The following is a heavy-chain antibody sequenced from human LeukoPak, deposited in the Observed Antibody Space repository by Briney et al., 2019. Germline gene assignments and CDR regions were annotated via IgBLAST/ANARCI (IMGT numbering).Heavy chain of an antibody. J-gene: IGHJ4*02. CDR1: GYTFTSYG. D-gene: IGHD3-22*01. CDR2: ISAYNGNT. Sequence: ASVKVSCKASGYTFTSYGISWVRQAPGQGLEWMGWISAYNGNTNYAQKLQGRVTMTTDTSTSTAYMELSRLRSDDTAVYYCARVHYDSSGYYPDYYFDYWGQGTLVTVSS. CDR3: ARVHYDSSGYYPDYYFDY. V-gene: IGHV1-18*01.